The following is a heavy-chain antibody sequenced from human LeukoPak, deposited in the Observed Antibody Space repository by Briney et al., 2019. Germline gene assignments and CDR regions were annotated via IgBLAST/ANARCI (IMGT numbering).Heavy chain of an antibody. CDR2: VDASDSYT. V-gene: IGHV5-10-1*01. Sequence: GESLKISCKTSGYSFTSYWITWVRQMPGKGLEWVGRVDASDSYTNYSPSFQGHVTISTDRSISTSYLQWSGLRASDTAIYYCARLLSGAVAGDFWGQGTLVTASS. D-gene: IGHD6-19*01. CDR3: ARLLSGAVAGDF. J-gene: IGHJ4*02. CDR1: GYSFTSYW.